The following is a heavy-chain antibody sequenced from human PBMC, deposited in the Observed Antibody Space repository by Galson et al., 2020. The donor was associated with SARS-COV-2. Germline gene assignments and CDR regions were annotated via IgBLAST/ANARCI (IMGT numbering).Heavy chain of an antibody. Sequence: SVKVSCKASGGAFRTYAISWVRQAPGQGLEWMGGIFPIFDSPNYAQKFKGRVTITEDESTTTAYMELSSLRSEDTAMYYCARSSQYDSSDYFDYWGQGMLVTVSS. V-gene: IGHV1-69*13. J-gene: IGHJ4*02. CDR1: GGAFRTYA. D-gene: IGHD3-22*01. CDR3: ARSSQYDSSDYFDY. CDR2: IFPIFDSP.